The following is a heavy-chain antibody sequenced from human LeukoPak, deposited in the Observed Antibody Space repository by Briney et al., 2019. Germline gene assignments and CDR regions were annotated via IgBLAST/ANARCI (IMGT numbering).Heavy chain of an antibody. V-gene: IGHV3-33*01. D-gene: IGHD3-22*01. Sequence: PGGSLRLSCAASGFTFSSYGMHWVRQAPGKGLEWAAVIWYDGSNKYYADSVKGRFTISRDNSKNTLYLQMNSLRAEDTAVYYCARGYYDSSGYIPDAFDIWGQGTMVTVSS. CDR3: ARGYYDSSGYIPDAFDI. CDR1: GFTFSSYG. CDR2: IWYDGSNK. J-gene: IGHJ3*02.